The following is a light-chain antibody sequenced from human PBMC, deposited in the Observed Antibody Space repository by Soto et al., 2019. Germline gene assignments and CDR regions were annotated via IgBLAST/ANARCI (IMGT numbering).Light chain of an antibody. CDR2: GAY. CDR3: QLYGSSVRFT. V-gene: IGKV3-20*01. J-gene: IGKJ3*01. Sequence: EIVWTQSPGTLSLSPGERATLSCRASQSVSNAYLAWYQQKVGQAPRLLIYGAYSMATGIPDRFSGSGSGTDFPLTIRRLEPEDFAMYFCQLYGSSVRFTCGPGTKVDF. CDR1: QSVSNAY.